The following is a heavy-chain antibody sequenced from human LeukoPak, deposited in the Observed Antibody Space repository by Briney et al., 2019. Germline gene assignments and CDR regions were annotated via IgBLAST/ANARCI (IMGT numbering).Heavy chain of an antibody. D-gene: IGHD6-13*01. J-gene: IGHJ4*02. V-gene: IGHV3-23*01. Sequence: HSGRSLCPSWAVSGFSLSSYSMSCVSQPPRKWMGWVSCVLGSGGTTNYAYSVKGRFTISRDNSKNTLFLQMNSLRAGDTAVYYCANRGLYSTEGSDYWGQGTLVTVSS. CDR3: ANRGLYSTEGSDY. CDR1: GFSLSSYS. CDR2: VLGSGGTT.